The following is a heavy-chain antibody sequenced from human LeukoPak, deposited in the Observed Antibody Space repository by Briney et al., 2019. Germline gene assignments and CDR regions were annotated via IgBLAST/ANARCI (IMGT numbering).Heavy chain of an antibody. V-gene: IGHV1-18*01. D-gene: IGHD3-10*01. CDR1: GYTFTSYG. J-gene: IGHJ4*02. Sequence: ASVKVSCKASGYTFTSYGISWVRQAPGQGLEWMGWISAYNGNTNYAQKLQGRVTMTIDTSTSTAYMELRSLRSDDTAVYYCARDFLSITMVRGGPEPFDYWGQGTLVTVSS. CDR2: ISAYNGNT. CDR3: ARDFLSITMVRGGPEPFDY.